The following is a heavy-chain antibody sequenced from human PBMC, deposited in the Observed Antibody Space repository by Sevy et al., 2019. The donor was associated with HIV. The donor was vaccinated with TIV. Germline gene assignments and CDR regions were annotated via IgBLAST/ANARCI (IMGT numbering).Heavy chain of an antibody. CDR2: IKQDGSEK. D-gene: IGHD3-16*01. V-gene: IGHV3-7*01. CDR3: GTRWGET. J-gene: IGHJ5*02. Sequence: GGSLRLSCAASGFTFSSYWMNWIRQAPGKGLEWVANIKQDGSEKYYVDSVKGRFTISRDNAKNSLYLEMNTLRAEDKGGEYRGTRWGETWGQGTLVTVSS. CDR1: GFTFSSYW.